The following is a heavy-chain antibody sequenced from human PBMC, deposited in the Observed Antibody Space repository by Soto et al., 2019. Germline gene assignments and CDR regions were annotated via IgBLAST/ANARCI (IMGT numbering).Heavy chain of an antibody. Sequence: PGGSLRLSCAASGFTFSIYALSWVRQAPGTGLEWVSAISGSGGSTYYADSVKGRFTISRDNSKNTLYLQMNSLRAEDTAVYYCAKTVATTPPPEACHPHSYYGMDVWGQRTTVTVSS. J-gene: IGHJ6*02. CDR2: ISGSGGST. CDR3: AKTVATTPPPEACHPHSYYGMDV. CDR1: GFTFSIYA. D-gene: IGHD5-12*01. V-gene: IGHV3-23*01.